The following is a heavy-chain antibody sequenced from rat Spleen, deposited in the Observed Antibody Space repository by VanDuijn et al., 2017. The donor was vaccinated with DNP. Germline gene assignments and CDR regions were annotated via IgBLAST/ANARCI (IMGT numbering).Heavy chain of an antibody. CDR2: IRNKANGYTT. V-gene: IGHV7-7*01. D-gene: IGHD1-2*01. CDR3: ARGSSYTPRAMDA. Sequence: EVKLLESGGGLVQPGGSMRLSCAASGFTFSDFYMNWFRQPAGKAPEWLGFIRNKANGYTTEYNPSVKGRFTISRDNTQNMLYLQMNTLRAGDPATYYCARGSSYTPRAMDAWGQGTSVTVSS. CDR1: GFTFSDFY. J-gene: IGHJ4*01.